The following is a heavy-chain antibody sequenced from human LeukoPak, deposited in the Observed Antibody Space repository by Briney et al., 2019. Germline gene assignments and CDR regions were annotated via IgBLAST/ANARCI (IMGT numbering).Heavy chain of an antibody. CDR2: IYPGDSDT. J-gene: IGHJ3*02. CDR1: GESFGTYW. Sequence: GESLKISCEVSGESFGTYWIGWVRQMPGKGLEWMGIIYPGDSDTRYSPSFQGQVTISADKSISTAYLQWSSLKASDTAMYYCARPMKAAAGINAFDIWGQGTMVTVSS. V-gene: IGHV5-51*01. CDR3: ARPMKAAAGINAFDI. D-gene: IGHD6-13*01.